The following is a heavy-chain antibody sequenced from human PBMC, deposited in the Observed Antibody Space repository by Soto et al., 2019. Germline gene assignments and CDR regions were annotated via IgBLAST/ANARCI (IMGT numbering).Heavy chain of an antibody. CDR1: GGSISSGDYY. D-gene: IGHD3-22*01. Sequence: SETLSLTCTVSGGSISSGDYYWSWILHPPGKGLEWIGYIYYSGSTYYNPSLKSRVTISVDTSKNQFSLKLSSVTAADTAVYYCATHAPYDSSGYYFFRYWGQGTLVTVSS. CDR3: ATHAPYDSSGYYFFRY. CDR2: IYYSGST. V-gene: IGHV4-30-4*02. J-gene: IGHJ4*02.